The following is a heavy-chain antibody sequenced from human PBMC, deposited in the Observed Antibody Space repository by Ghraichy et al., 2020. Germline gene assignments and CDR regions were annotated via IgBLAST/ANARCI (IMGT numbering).Heavy chain of an antibody. V-gene: IGHV3-23*01. CDR2: ISGVDANR. J-gene: IGHJ4*02. CDR1: EFTFSRYA. Sequence: GESLNISCVDSEFTFSRYAMSWVRQAPGKGLEWVSAISGVDANRYYADSVKGRFTISRDDSKNTLYLEMNSLRAEDTAVYYCARSSFPAATRGVDYWGLGILVTVSS. D-gene: IGHD2-2*01. CDR3: ARSSFPAATRGVDY.